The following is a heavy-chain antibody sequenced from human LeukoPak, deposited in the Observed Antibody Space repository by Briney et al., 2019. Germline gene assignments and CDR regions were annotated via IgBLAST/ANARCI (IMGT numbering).Heavy chain of an antibody. CDR1: GGSFSGYN. CDR2: INHSGST. V-gene: IGHV4-34*01. CDR3: ARVGYSRSWRTDY. D-gene: IGHD6-13*01. Sequence: KTSETLSLTCAVYGGSFSGYNWSWIRQPPGKGLEWIGEINHSGSTNYNPSLKSRVTISVDTSKNQFSLKLSSVASADTAVYYCARVGYSRSWRTDYWGQGTLVTVSS. J-gene: IGHJ4*02.